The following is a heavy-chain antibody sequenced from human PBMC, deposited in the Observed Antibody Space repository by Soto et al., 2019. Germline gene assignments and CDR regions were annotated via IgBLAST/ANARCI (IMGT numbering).Heavy chain of an antibody. D-gene: IGHD5-18*01. CDR3: TTWYGYLDN. Sequence: LRLSCAASGVTFSLAWMAWVRQAPGKGLEWVGRIKSKTDGGEATDYSAPVKDRFTISRDDSKNTLYLQMNGLKSEDTAVYFCTTWYGYLDNWGQGTQVTVSS. CDR2: IKSKTDGGEAT. CDR1: GVTFSLAW. V-gene: IGHV3-15*01. J-gene: IGHJ4*02.